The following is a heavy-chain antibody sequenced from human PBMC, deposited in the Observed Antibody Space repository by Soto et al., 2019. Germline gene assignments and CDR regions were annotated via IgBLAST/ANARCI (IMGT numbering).Heavy chain of an antibody. CDR3: AREPLPKTHVGLAGAMSFDY. Sequence: GASLRLSYAASGFTFSSYSMNWVRQAPGKGLEWVSYISSSSSTIYYADSVKGRFTISRDNSKNTLYLQMNSLRAEDTAVYYCAREPLPKTHVGLAGAMSFDYWGQGTLVTVSS. J-gene: IGHJ4*02. D-gene: IGHD2-2*01. CDR1: GFTFSSYS. CDR2: ISSSSSTI. V-gene: IGHV3-48*01.